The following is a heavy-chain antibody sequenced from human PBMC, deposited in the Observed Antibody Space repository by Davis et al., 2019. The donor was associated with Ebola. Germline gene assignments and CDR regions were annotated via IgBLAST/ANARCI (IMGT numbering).Heavy chain of an antibody. D-gene: IGHD3-3*01. CDR3: TKAAFGSYYFDY. V-gene: IGHV3-33*06. J-gene: IGHJ4*02. CDR1: GFTFSDYG. Sequence: GESLKISCAASGFTFSDYGMHWVRQAPGKGLEWVAIIWYDGSNTYYADSVKGRFTISRANAKSSLYLQMNSLRAEDTAVYYCTKAAFGSYYFDYWGQGTLVTVSS. CDR2: IWYDGSNT.